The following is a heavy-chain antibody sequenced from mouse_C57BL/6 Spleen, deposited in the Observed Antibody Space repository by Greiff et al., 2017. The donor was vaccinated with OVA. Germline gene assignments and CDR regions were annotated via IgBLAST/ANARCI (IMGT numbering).Heavy chain of an antibody. V-gene: IGHV1-43*01. CDR1: GYSFTGYY. J-gene: IGHJ4*01. CDR3: ARRLDYYGSSSYYYAMDY. CDR2: INPSTGGT. D-gene: IGHD1-1*01. Sequence: EVKLVESGPELVKPGASVKISCKASGYSFTGYYMHWVKQSSEKSLEWIGEINPSTGGTSYNQKFKGKATLTVDKSSSTAYMQLKSLTSEDSAVYYCARRLDYYGSSSYYYAMDYWGQGTSVTVSS.